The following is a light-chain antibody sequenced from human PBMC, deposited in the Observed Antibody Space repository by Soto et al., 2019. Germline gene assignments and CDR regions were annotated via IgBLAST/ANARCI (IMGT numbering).Light chain of an antibody. V-gene: IGLV1-47*01. Sequence: QSVLTQPPSASGTPGQRVTISCSGSSSNIGSNYVYWYQQLPGTAPKLLIYRNNQRPSGVPDRFSGSKSGTSASLAISGLRSEDEADYYCAAWADSLSGPHVVFGGGTKLTVL. CDR2: RNN. CDR3: AAWADSLSGPHVV. J-gene: IGLJ2*01. CDR1: SSNIGSNY.